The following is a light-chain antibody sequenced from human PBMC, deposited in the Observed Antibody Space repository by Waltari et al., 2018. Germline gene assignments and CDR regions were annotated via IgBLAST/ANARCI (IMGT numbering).Light chain of an antibody. CDR2: AAS. Sequence: DIQMTQSPSYLSASVGDRVTITCRASQDINNHLAWYQRKPGKLPQLLIYAASTLHSGVPPRFSGSRSGTEFTLTISSLQPEDFATYYCQKYNDVPQPFGGGTKVEIK. CDR1: QDINNH. V-gene: IGKV1-27*01. CDR3: QKYNDVPQP. J-gene: IGKJ4*01.